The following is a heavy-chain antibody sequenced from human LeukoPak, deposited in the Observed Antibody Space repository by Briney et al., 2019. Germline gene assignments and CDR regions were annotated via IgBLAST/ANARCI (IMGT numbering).Heavy chain of an antibody. CDR1: GFTFSSYE. V-gene: IGHV3-48*03. CDR3: ARDASGGGSGWYVGRVRRKYYMDV. CDR2: ISSSGSTI. D-gene: IGHD6-19*01. Sequence: GGSLRLSCAASGFTFSSYEMNWVRQAPGKGLEWVSYISSSGSTIYYADSVKGRFTISRDNAKNSLYLQMNSLRAEDTAVYYCARDASGGGSGWYVGRVRRKYYMDVWGKGTTVTISS. J-gene: IGHJ6*03.